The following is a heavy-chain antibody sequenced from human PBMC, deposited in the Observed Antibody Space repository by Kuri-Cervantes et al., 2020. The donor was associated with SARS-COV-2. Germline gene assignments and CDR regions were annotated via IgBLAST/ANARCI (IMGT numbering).Heavy chain of an antibody. CDR1: GHSFTTYW. J-gene: IGHJ4*02. CDR3: ARLVPASYYFDY. Sequence: GGSLRLSCKGSGHSFTTYWIGWVRQMPGKGLEWMGIIYPGDSDTRYSPSFQGQVTISADKSISTAYLQWSSLKASDTAMYYCARLVPASYYFDYWGQGTLVTVSS. D-gene: IGHD2-2*01. CDR2: IYPGDSDT. V-gene: IGHV5-51*01.